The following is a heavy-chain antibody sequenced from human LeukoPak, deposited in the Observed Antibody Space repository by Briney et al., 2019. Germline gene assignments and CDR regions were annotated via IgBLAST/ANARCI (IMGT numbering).Heavy chain of an antibody. CDR1: GGSLSSYY. V-gene: IGHV4-59*01. CDR3: ARGNYYDSSTYYRAFDI. CDR2: IYYSGST. J-gene: IGHJ3*02. D-gene: IGHD3-22*01. Sequence: SETLSLTCTVSGGSLSSYYWNWIRQPPGKGLEWIRYIYYSGSTNYNPSLKSRVTISVDTSKNQFSLKLSSVTAADTAVYYCARGNYYDSSTYYRAFDIWGQGTMVTVSS.